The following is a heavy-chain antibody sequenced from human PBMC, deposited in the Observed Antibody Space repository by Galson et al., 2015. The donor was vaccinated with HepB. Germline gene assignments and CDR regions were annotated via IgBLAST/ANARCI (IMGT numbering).Heavy chain of an antibody. CDR2: INTNTGNP. J-gene: IGHJ5*02. D-gene: IGHD2-2*01. V-gene: IGHV7-4-1*02. Sequence: SVKVSCKASGYTFTRYAMNWVRQAPGQGLEWMGWINTNTGNPTYAQGFTGRFVFSLDTSVSTAYLQISSLKAEDTAVYYCARHKGNYCSSTSCYGWVPLSHEYNWFDPWGQGTLVTVSS. CDR1: GYTFTRYA. CDR3: ARHKGNYCSSTSCYGWVPLSHEYNWFDP.